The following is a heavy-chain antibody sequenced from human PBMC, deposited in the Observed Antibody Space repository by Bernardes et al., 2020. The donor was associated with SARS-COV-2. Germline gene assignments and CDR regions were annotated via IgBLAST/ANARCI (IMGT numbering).Heavy chain of an antibody. CDR1: GFIFSSYS. Sequence: GGSLRLLCAACGFIFSSYSVNWVRKAPGQGLEWVSYISSTGRTIYSADAVKGRFTISRDNAKNVLYLQMNSLRAEDTAVYYCARLTGDAMDVWGQGTTVIVSS. J-gene: IGHJ6*02. V-gene: IGHV3-48*01. CDR2: ISSTGRTI. CDR3: ARLTGDAMDV.